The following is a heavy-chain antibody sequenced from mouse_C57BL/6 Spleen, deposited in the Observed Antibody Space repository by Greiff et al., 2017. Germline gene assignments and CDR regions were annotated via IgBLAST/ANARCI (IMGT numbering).Heavy chain of an antibody. CDR3: ARSDYYGREEGY. V-gene: IGHV1-82*01. D-gene: IGHD1-1*01. Sequence: QVQLKQSGPELVKPGASVKISCKASGYAFSSSWMNWVKQRPGKGLEWIGRIYPGDGDTNYNGKFKGKATLTADKSSSTAYMQLSSLTSEDSAVYFCARSDYYGREEGYWGQGTTLTVSS. CDR1: GYAFSSSW. CDR2: IYPGDGDT. J-gene: IGHJ2*01.